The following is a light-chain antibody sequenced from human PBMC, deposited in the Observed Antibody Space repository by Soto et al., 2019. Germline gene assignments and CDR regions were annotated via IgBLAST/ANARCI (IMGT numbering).Light chain of an antibody. Sequence: QSVLTQPASVSGSPGQSITISCTGTSSDVGGYNYVSWYQQHPGKAPKLMIYEVSNRPSGVSNRFSGSKSGNTASLTSSGLQAEDEADYYCRSYTRSSTEFGGGTKLTVL. CDR2: EVS. V-gene: IGLV2-14*01. J-gene: IGLJ2*01. CDR1: SSDVGGYNY. CDR3: RSYTRSSTE.